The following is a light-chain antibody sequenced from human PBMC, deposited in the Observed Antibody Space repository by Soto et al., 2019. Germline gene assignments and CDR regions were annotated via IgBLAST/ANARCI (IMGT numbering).Light chain of an antibody. CDR1: SSNIGSNI. V-gene: IGLV1-47*01. CDR2: RNN. Sequence: QSVLTQPPSASGTPGQRVTISCSGSSSNIGSNIVYWYQHLPGTAPKLLIYRNNQRPSGVPDRFSGSESGTSASLAIVGLRSDDEADYYCAAWDDSLRSVIFGGGTKLTVL. CDR3: AAWDDSLRSVI. J-gene: IGLJ2*01.